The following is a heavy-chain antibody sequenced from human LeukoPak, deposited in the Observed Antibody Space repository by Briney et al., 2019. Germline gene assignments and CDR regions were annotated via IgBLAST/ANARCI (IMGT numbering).Heavy chain of an antibody. J-gene: IGHJ6*02. V-gene: IGHV1-8*01. Sequence: ASVKVSCKASGYTFTSYDINWVRQATGQGLEWMGWMNPNSGNTGYAQKFQGRVTMTRNTSISTACMELSSLRSEDTAVYYCARGLPGPYFDWLQYYYGMDVWGQGTTVTVSS. CDR2: MNPNSGNT. CDR1: GYTFTSYD. D-gene: IGHD3-9*01. CDR3: ARGLPGPYFDWLQYYYGMDV.